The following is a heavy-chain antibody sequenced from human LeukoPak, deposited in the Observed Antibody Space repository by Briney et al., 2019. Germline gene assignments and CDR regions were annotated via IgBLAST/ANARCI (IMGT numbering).Heavy chain of an antibody. J-gene: IGHJ4*02. CDR2: ITPIFGTA. CDR1: GRTLSRYA. CDR3: ARYTDCFDYFDY. Sequence: SVKVTCEASGRTLSRYAISWARQAPGPGLEWRGGITPIFGTANYAQKFQGRVTITTDESTSTAYMELSSLRSEDTAVYYWARYTDCFDYFDYWGQGTLVTVSS. V-gene: IGHV1-69*05. D-gene: IGHD2-21*01.